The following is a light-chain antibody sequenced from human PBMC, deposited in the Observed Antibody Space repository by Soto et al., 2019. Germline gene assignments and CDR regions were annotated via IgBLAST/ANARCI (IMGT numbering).Light chain of an antibody. V-gene: IGLV4-69*01. CDR2: LNSDGSL. CDR3: QAWATGGL. CDR1: SGHNSYS. Sequence: QSVLTQPPSASASLGASVRLTCSLSSGHNSYSIAWHQQQPEKAPRFLMKLNSDGSLNKGDGIPDRFSGSSSGTERYLTISSLQTEDEADYYCQAWATGGLFGGGTKLTVL. J-gene: IGLJ2*01.